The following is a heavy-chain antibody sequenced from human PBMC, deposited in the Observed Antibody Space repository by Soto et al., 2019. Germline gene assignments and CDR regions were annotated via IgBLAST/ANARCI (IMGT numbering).Heavy chain of an antibody. V-gene: IGHV4-30-4*01. Sequence: QVQLQESGPGLVKPSQTLSLTCTVSGGSINSGDYYWSWIRQPPGKGLEWIGYIYYSGSTYYNPSLKSRITISVDTSKNQFSLKLSSVTAADTAVYYCARGLQWFGELFVGTGRFDYWGQGTLVTVSS. J-gene: IGHJ4*02. D-gene: IGHD3-10*01. CDR2: IYYSGST. CDR3: ARGLQWFGELFVGTGRFDY. CDR1: GGSINSGDYY.